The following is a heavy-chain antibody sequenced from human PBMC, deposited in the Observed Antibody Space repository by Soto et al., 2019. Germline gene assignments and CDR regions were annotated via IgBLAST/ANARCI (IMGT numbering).Heavy chain of an antibody. Sequence: ASVKVSCKASGYSCTGRYMHWVRRAPGQGLEWMGWIDPKSGGTNDAKKFQDRVTMTRDRSISTAYMDLSRVRSDDKGVYSCARDYDTSGYEYFDLGGRGALVTVSS. CDR2: IDPKSGGT. V-gene: IGHV1-2*02. CDR3: ARDYDTSGYEYFDL. J-gene: IGHJ2*01. D-gene: IGHD3-22*01. CDR1: GYSCTGRY.